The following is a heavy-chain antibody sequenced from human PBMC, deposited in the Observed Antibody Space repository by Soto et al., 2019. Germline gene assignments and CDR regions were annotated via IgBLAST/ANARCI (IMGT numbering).Heavy chain of an antibody. CDR1: GGSFSGYY. D-gene: IGHD3-10*01. CDR2: INHSGST. Sequence: SETLSLTCAVYGGSFSGYYWSWIRQPPGKGLEWIGEINHSGSTNYNPSLKSRVTISVDTSKNQFSLKLSSVTAADTAVYYCARGANPLTLNYYGSGSRPGYNWFDPWGQGTLVTVSS. V-gene: IGHV4-34*01. J-gene: IGHJ5*02. CDR3: ARGANPLTLNYYGSGSRPGYNWFDP.